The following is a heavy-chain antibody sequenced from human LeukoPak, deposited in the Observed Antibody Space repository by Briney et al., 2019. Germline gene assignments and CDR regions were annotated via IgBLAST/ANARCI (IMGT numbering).Heavy chain of an antibody. CDR3: ASLTILTGYYTDWFDP. V-gene: IGHV3-21*01. CDR2: ISSSSSYI. Sequence: NPGGSLRLSCAASGFTVNKKYLSWVRQAPGKGLEWVSSISSSSSYIYYADSVKGRFTISRDNAKNSLYLQMNSLRAEDTAVYYCASLTILTGYYTDWFDPWGQGTLVTVSS. CDR1: GFTVNKKY. D-gene: IGHD3-9*01. J-gene: IGHJ5*02.